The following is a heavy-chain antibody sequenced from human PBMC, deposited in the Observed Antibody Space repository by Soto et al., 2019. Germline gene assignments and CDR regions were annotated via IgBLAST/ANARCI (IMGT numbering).Heavy chain of an antibody. CDR2: IHSSGST. J-gene: IGHJ4*02. Sequence: SETLSLICTVSGAYMNSYHWSWIRQPAGKGLEWIGHIHSSGSTNYNPSLKSRVTISEDTSKSKFSLKVNSMTAADTAVYYCARYRREAVAGYTLDNWGQGILVTVSS. CDR3: ARYRREAVAGYTLDN. CDR1: GAYMNSYH. V-gene: IGHV4-4*07. D-gene: IGHD6-13*01.